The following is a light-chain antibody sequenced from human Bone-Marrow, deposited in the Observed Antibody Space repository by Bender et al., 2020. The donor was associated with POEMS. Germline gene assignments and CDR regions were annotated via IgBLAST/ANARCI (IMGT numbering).Light chain of an antibody. Sequence: QSALTQPASVSGSPGQSITFSCSATSRNVGGYTLVSWYQQHPGKAPKFIIYEVNQRPSGVPDRFSGSKSGNTASLTVSGLQAEDEADYYCSSYAGNNAWVFGGGTKLTVL. J-gene: IGLJ3*02. CDR2: EVN. CDR1: SRNVGGYTL. CDR3: SSYAGNNAWV. V-gene: IGLV2-8*01.